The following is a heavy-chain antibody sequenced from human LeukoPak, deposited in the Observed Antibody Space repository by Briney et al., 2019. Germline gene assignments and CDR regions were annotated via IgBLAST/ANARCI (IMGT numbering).Heavy chain of an antibody. CDR3: ARGPPRGKYYYMDV. CDR1: GFTFSSFD. J-gene: IGHJ6*03. V-gene: IGHV3-13*01. CDR2: IGTASDT. D-gene: IGHD1-1*01. Sequence: GGSLRLSCAASGFTFSSFDMHWVRQPTGQGLEWVSTIGTASDTYYPGSVEGRFTLSKGNAKNSLYLQMNSLTAGDTAVYYCARGPPRGKYYYMDVWGKGTTVTVSS.